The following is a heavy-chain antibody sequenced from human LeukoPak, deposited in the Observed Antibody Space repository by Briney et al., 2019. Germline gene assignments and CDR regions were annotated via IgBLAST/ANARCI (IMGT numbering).Heavy chain of an antibody. V-gene: IGHV3-9*01. CDR3: AKGEGQQLPYTWFDP. CDR1: GFTFDEHA. D-gene: IGHD4-11*01. CDR2: ISWNSDSV. Sequence: GGSLRLSCAASGFTFDEHAMHWDRQAPGKGLEWVSGISWNSDSVGYVDSVKGRFIISRDNAKNSLYLQMNSLRAEDTAFYYCAKGEGQQLPYTWFDPWGQGTLVTVSS. J-gene: IGHJ5*02.